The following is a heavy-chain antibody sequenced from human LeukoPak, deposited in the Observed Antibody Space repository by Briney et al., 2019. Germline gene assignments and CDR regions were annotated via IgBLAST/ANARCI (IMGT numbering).Heavy chain of an antibody. CDR3: AREQYYDILTGSPFDY. V-gene: IGHV3-30*04. CDR1: GFTFSSYA. J-gene: IGHJ4*02. D-gene: IGHD3-9*01. Sequence: GGSLRLSCAASGFTFSSYAMHWVRQAPGKGLEWVAVISYDGSNKYYADSVKGRFTISRDNSKNTPYLQMNSLRAEDTAVYYCAREQYYDILTGSPFDYWGQGTLVTVSS. CDR2: ISYDGSNK.